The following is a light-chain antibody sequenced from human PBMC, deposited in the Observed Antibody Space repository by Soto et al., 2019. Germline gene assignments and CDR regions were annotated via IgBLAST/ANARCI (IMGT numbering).Light chain of an antibody. CDR1: QSVSSSY. Sequence: EIVLTQSPGTLSLSPGERATLSCRASQSVSSSYLAWYQQKPGQAPRLLIYGASSRATGIPDRFSGSGSGTDFTVTIGRLEPEDFAVYYCQQYGSSPWTFGQGTKVEIK. CDR2: GAS. V-gene: IGKV3-20*01. J-gene: IGKJ1*01. CDR3: QQYGSSPWT.